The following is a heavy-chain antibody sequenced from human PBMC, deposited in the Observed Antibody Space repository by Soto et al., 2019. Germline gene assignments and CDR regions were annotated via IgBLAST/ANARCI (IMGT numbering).Heavy chain of an antibody. V-gene: IGHV3-43D*03. J-gene: IGHJ6*02. CDR2: ISWDGGST. D-gene: IGHD7-27*01. Sequence: GGSLRLSCAASGFTFDDYAMHWVRQAPGKGLEWVSLISWDGGSTYYADSVKGRFTISRDNSKNSLYLQMNSLRAEDTALYYCAKDSETGYYYYGMDVWGQGTTVTVSS. CDR1: GFTFDDYA. CDR3: AKDSETGYYYYGMDV.